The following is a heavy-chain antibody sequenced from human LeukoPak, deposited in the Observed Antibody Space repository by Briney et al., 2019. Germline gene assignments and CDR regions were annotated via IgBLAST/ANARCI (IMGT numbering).Heavy chain of an antibody. V-gene: IGHV4-39*01. CDR2: IYYSGST. Sequence: SETLSLTCTVSGGSISSSSYYWGWIRQPPGKGLEWIGSIYYSGSTYYNPSLKSRVTISVDTSKNQFSLKLSSVTAADTAVYYCARPTIVRGVYFDYLGQGTLVTVSS. D-gene: IGHD3-10*01. CDR1: GGSISSSSYY. J-gene: IGHJ4*02. CDR3: ARPTIVRGVYFDY.